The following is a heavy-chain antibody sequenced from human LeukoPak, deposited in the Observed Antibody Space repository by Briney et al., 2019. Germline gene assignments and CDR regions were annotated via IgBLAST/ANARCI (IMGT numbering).Heavy chain of an antibody. Sequence: SETLSLICAVYGGSFSGYYWSWSRQPPGKGLEWIGEINHSGSTNYNPSLKSRVTISVDTSKNQFSLKLSSVTAADTAVYYCARGRGRQQLVPFDYWGQGTLVTVSS. J-gene: IGHJ4*02. CDR3: ARGRGRQQLVPFDY. D-gene: IGHD6-13*01. V-gene: IGHV4-34*01. CDR1: GGSFSGYY. CDR2: INHSGST.